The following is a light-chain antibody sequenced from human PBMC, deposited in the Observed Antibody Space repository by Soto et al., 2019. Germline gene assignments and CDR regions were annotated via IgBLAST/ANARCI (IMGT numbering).Light chain of an antibody. CDR2: ANN. J-gene: IGLJ1*01. Sequence: QLVLTQPPSASGTPGQRVTISCSGSSSNIGSNTVNWFQQFPGTAPKLLIYANNQRPSGVPDRFSASKSGTSASLALGGLQSEDEADYYGATWDDSLNGYVFGTGTKLTVL. V-gene: IGLV1-44*01. CDR1: SSNIGSNT. CDR3: ATWDDSLNGYV.